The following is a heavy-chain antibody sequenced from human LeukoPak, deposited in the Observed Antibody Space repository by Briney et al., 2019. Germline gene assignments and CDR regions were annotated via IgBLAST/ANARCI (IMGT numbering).Heavy chain of an antibody. Sequence: PGRSLRLSCSASGFIFSNYWMSWVPQAPGKGLEWVANIKQDGREKYYVDSVKGRFTIPRDNAKNSLSLQMNSLRAEDTAVYFCARDKSYGDSEDYWGQGTLVTVSS. CDR3: ARDKSYGDSEDY. CDR2: IKQDGREK. V-gene: IGHV3-7*05. J-gene: IGHJ4*02. CDR1: GFIFSNYW. D-gene: IGHD4-17*01.